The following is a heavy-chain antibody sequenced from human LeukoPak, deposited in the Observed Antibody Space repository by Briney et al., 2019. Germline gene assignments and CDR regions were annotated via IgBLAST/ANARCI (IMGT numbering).Heavy chain of an antibody. CDR3: AKRGVVIRVILVGFHKEAYYFDS. CDR2: ISDSGGRT. D-gene: IGHD3-22*01. V-gene: IGHV3-23*01. CDR1: GITLSNYV. Sequence: PGGSLRLSCAVSGITLSNYVMSWVRQAPGKGLEWVAGISDSGGRTNYADSVKGRFTISRDNPKNTLYLQMNSLRVEDTAVYFCAKRGVVIRVILVGFHKEAYYFDSWGQGALVTVSS. J-gene: IGHJ4*02.